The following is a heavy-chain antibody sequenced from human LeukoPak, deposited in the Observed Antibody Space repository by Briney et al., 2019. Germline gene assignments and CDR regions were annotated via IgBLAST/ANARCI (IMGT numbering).Heavy chain of an antibody. CDR2: IYTSGST. J-gene: IGHJ4*02. Sequence: SETLSLTCTVSGGSISSYYWSWIRQPAGKGREWIGRIYTSGSTNYNPSLKSRVTMSVDTSKNQFSLKLSSVTAADTAVYYCARGYSSSWYFDYWGQGTLVTVSS. D-gene: IGHD6-13*01. V-gene: IGHV4-4*07. CDR1: GGSISSYY. CDR3: ARGYSSSWYFDY.